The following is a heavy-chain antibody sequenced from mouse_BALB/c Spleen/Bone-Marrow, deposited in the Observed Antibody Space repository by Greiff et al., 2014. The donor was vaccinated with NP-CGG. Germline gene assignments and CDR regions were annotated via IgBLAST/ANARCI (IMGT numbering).Heavy chain of an antibody. J-gene: IGHJ3*01. CDR1: GFNIKDTY. CDR3: ARNGNYGARFAY. V-gene: IGHV14-3*02. Sequence: VQLQQSGAELVKPGASVKLSCTASGFNIKDTYMHWVKQRPEQGLEWIGRIDPANGNTKYDPKFQGKATITADTSSNTAYLQLSSLTSEYTAVYYCARNGNYGARFAYWGQGTLVTVSA. D-gene: IGHD2-1*01. CDR2: IDPANGNT.